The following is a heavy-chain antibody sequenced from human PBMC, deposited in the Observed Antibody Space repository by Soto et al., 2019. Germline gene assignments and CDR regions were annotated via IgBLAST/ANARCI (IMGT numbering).Heavy chain of an antibody. CDR3: ARGGYYDSSGYYYYYYGMDV. J-gene: IGHJ6*02. V-gene: IGHV4-31*03. CDR2: IYYSGST. Sequence: SETLSLTCTVSGGSISSGGYYWSWIRQHPGKGLEWIGYIYYSGSTYYNPSLKSRVTMSVDTSKNQFSLKLSSVTAADTAVYYCARGGYYDSSGYYYYYYGMDVWGQGTTVTVSS. CDR1: GGSISSGGYY. D-gene: IGHD3-22*01.